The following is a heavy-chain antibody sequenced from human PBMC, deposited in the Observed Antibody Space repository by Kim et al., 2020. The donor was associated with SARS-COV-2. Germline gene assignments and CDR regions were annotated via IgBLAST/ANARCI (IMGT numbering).Heavy chain of an antibody. CDR3: AGRAVTTYYYGMDV. V-gene: IGHV4-31*02. J-gene: IGHJ6*02. Sequence: NPALKSRVTISVDTSKNQFSLKLSAVTAADTAVYYCAGRAVTTYYYGMDVWGQGTTVTVSS. D-gene: IGHD4-17*01.